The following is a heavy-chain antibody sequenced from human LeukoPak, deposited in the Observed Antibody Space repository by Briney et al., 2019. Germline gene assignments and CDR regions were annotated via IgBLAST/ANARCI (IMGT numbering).Heavy chain of an antibody. J-gene: IGHJ4*02. D-gene: IGHD3-22*01. CDR2: ISSSSSYI. Sequence: GESLKISCAASGFTFSSYSMNWVRQAPGKGLEWVSSISSSSSYIYYADSVKGRFTISRDNAKNSLYLQMNSLRAEDTAVYYCASEGIYYYDSSGYHAFDYWGQGTLVTVSS. CDR1: GFTFSSYS. V-gene: IGHV3-21*01. CDR3: ASEGIYYYDSSGYHAFDY.